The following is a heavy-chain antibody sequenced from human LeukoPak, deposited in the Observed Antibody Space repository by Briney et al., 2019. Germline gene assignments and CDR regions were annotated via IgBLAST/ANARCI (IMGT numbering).Heavy chain of an antibody. CDR1: GFTLSSYA. J-gene: IGHJ6*03. D-gene: IGHD1-26*01. CDR2: ISYDGSNK. CDR3: ARENRPSGSYVGGVYYYMDV. V-gene: IGHV3-30*01. Sequence: GGSLRLSCAASGFTLSSYAMHWVRQAPGKGLEWVAVISYDGSNKYYADSVKGRFTISRDNSKNTLYLQMNSLRAEDTAVYYCARENRPSGSYVGGVYYYMDVWGKGTTVTVSS.